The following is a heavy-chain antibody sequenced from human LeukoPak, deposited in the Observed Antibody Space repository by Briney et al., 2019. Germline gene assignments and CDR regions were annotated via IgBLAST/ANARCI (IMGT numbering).Heavy chain of an antibody. CDR2: MNANSGNT. Sequence: ASVKVSCKASGYTFTNYDINWVRQSTGQGLEWRGWMNANSGNTGYAEKFQGRVTATRDTSVNTAYMELSSLTAEDTAIYYCARYSPQRRNSFDILGQGTVVTVS. D-gene: IGHD2-21*01. J-gene: IGHJ3*02. CDR1: GYTFTNYD. V-gene: IGHV1-8*01. CDR3: ARYSPQRRNSFDI.